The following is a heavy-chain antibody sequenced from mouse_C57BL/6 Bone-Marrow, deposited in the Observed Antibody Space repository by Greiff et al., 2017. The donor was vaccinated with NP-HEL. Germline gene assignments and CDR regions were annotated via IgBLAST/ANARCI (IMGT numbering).Heavy chain of an antibody. CDR2: IRLKSDNYAT. V-gene: IGHV6-3*01. CDR1: GFTFSNYW. Sequence: VMLVESGGGLVQPGGSMKLSCVASGFTFSNYWMNWVRQSPEKGLEWVAQIRLKSDNYATHYAESVKGRFTISRDDSKSSVYLQMNNLRAEDTGIYYCTAPYYYGSSPWYFDVWGTGTTVTVSS. D-gene: IGHD1-1*01. J-gene: IGHJ1*03. CDR3: TAPYYYGSSPWYFDV.